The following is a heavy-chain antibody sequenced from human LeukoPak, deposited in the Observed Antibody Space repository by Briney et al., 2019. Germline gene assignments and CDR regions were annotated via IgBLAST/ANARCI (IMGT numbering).Heavy chain of an antibody. J-gene: IGHJ5*02. CDR2: INHSGST. CDR1: GWSFSGYY. V-gene: IGHV4-34*01. Sequence: SETLSLTCAVYGWSFSGYYWSWIRQPPGKGLEWIGEINHSGSTNYNPSLKSRVTISVDTSKNQFSLKLSSVTAADTAVYYCARGSPSGYCSSTSCYYWFDPWGQGTLVTVSS. D-gene: IGHD2-2*01. CDR3: ARGSPSGYCSSTSCYYWFDP.